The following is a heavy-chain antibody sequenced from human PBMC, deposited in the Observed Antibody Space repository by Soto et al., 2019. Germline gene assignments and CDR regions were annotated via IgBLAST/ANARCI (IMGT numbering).Heavy chain of an antibody. V-gene: IGHV4-59*01. CDR1: GGSIRSYY. J-gene: IGHJ4*02. D-gene: IGHD5-18*01. CDR3: ARGAADTAMVDS. Sequence: SETLSLTCTVSGGSIRSYYWTWIRQPPGKGLEWLGYIFYSGSTFYNPSLKSRVTISIHTSKSQFSLQLTSVTAADTAVYYCARGAADTAMVDSWGQGTLVTAPQ. CDR2: IFYSGST.